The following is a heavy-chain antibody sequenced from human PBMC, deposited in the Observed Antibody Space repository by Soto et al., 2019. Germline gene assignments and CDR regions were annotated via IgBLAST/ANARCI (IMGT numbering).Heavy chain of an antibody. J-gene: IGHJ6*02. Sequence: XVCLRLSCAACGFSFSSYGMHWVRQAPGKGLEWVAVISYDVSNKYYADSVKGRFTISRDNSKNTLYLQMNSLRAEDTAVYYCAKDLLYYDILTGYYRDETKYYYYYGMDVWGQGTTVTVSS. CDR1: GFSFSSYG. CDR2: ISYDVSNK. CDR3: AKDLLYYDILTGYYRDETKYYYYYGMDV. V-gene: IGHV3-30*18. D-gene: IGHD3-9*01.